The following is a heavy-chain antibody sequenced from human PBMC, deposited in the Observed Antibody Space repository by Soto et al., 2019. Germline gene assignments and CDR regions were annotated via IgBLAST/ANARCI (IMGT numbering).Heavy chain of an antibody. Sequence: SETLSLTCTVSGGSITGYYWSWLRQSPGKGLEWIGLIHYSGSTNYNPSLESRLTISVDTSNNRLSLRLTSVTAADTAIYYCAREWRMQYSASGNNWFDPWGQGTLVTVSS. D-gene: IGHD2-8*01. J-gene: IGHJ5*02. CDR2: IHYSGST. CDR1: GGSITGYY. CDR3: AREWRMQYSASGNNWFDP. V-gene: IGHV4-59*01.